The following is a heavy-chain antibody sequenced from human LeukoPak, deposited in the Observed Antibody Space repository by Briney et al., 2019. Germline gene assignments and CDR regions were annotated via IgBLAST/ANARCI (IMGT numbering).Heavy chain of an antibody. CDR1: GLTFSNYN. V-gene: IGHV3-48*01. CDR2: ISRDSRTI. J-gene: IGHJ3*01. CDR3: ARGRRYCSGGSCYSSRAFDL. D-gene: IGHD2-15*01. Sequence: GGSLRLSRAASGLTFSNYNMNWVRQAPGKGLEWVSHISRDSRTIYYSDSVKGRFTISRDNAKNSQYLQMNSLRAEDTAVYYCARGRRYCSGGSCYSSRAFDLWGQGTMVTVSS.